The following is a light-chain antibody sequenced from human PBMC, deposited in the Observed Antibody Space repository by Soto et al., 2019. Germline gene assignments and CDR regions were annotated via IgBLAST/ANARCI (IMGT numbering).Light chain of an antibody. CDR2: WAS. Sequence: DVVMTQSADSLAVSLGERATINCKSSQSVLHTSNNKNYLAWYQQKPGQPPKLLIYWASTRESGVPDRFSGSGSGTDFTLTISSLQAEDVAVYYCQQYYTTPPYSFGQGTKLEIK. J-gene: IGKJ2*03. V-gene: IGKV4-1*01. CDR1: QSVLHTSNNKNY. CDR3: QQYYTTPPYS.